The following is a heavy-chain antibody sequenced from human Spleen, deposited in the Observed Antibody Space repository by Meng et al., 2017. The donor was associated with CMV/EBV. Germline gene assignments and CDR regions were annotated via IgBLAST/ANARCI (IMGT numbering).Heavy chain of an antibody. Sequence: GESLKISCVVSGFTFRSYWMSWVRQAPGKGLEWVANIKQDGSEKYYVDSVNGRFTISRDNAKNSLYLQMNSLRAEDTAVYYCARGRSSMGDYWGQGTLVTVSS. D-gene: IGHD3-3*02. V-gene: IGHV3-7*01. CDR1: GFTFRSYW. J-gene: IGHJ4*02. CDR2: IKQDGSEK. CDR3: ARGRSSMGDY.